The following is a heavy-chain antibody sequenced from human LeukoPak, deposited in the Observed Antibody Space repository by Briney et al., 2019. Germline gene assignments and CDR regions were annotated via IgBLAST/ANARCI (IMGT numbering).Heavy chain of an antibody. V-gene: IGHV3-48*03. CDR1: GFTFSRYE. Sequence: AGGSLRLSCAASGFTFSRYEMNWVRQAPGKGLEWVSYISSSDSSIYYADSVKGRFTISRDNAKNSLYLQMNSLRAEDTAVYYCARQQPRVQLDYWGQGTLVTVSS. J-gene: IGHJ4*02. CDR2: ISSSDSSI. D-gene: IGHD1-1*01. CDR3: ARQQPRVQLDY.